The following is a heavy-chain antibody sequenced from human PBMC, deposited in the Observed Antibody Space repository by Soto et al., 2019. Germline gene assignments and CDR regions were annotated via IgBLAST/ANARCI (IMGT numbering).Heavy chain of an antibody. J-gene: IGHJ4*02. D-gene: IGHD5-12*01. CDR3: AKASKGYTGYDLDF. V-gene: IGHV3-23*01. CDR2: ISGSGATK. Sequence: EVELLQSGGDLVQPGGSLRLSCEVSGFSFGGHAMTWVRQAAGKGLEWVSTISGSGATKYYADSVRGRFTISRDNSKDTLYLQMSSLRAEDTAVYFCAKASKGYTGYDLDFWGQGTPATVSP. CDR1: GFSFGGHA.